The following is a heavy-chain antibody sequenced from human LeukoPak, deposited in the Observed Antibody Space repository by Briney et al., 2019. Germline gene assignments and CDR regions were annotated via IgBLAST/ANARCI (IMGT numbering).Heavy chain of an antibody. CDR1: GFTFSSYA. CDR3: AREDDSTSNYYGMDV. D-gene: IGHD2-2*01. CDR2: IKQDGSEK. V-gene: IGHV3-7*01. Sequence: GGSLRLSCAASGFTFSSYAMSWVRQAPGKGLEWVANIKQDGSEKYYVDSVKGRFTISRDNAKNSLYLQMNSLRAEDTAVYYCAREDDSTSNYYGMDVWGQGTTVTVSS. J-gene: IGHJ6*02.